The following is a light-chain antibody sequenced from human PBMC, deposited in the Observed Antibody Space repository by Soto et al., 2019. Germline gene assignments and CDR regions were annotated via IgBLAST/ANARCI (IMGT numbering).Light chain of an antibody. J-gene: IGKJ2*01. CDR2: AAS. Sequence: DIQMTQSPSSLSASVGDRVTITCRASQSITYYLNGYQQKPGKAPYLLVSAASNLQSGVPSRFRGSQSVTDVTLTISSLHPKDFATYYSQQSYSSPPYTFGQGTKLQIK. V-gene: IGKV1-39*01. CDR3: QQSYSSPPYT. CDR1: QSITYY.